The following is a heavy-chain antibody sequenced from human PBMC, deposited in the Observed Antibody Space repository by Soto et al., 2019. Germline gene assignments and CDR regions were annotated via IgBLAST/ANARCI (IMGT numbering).Heavy chain of an antibody. CDR3: AMVDVYVTPSPQDV. J-gene: IGHJ6*02. CDR2: INTYKGNT. CDR1: GYTFTRYG. Sequence: QVQLVQSGAEVKNPGASVKVSCKASGYTFTRYGIGWARQAPGQGLEWMGWINTYKGNTNYAQSVQGRVTLTTDTSTSTAYMELRGLRTNDTTLCCFAMVDVYVTPSPQDVWGQGTTVLVS. D-gene: IGHD2-8*01. V-gene: IGHV1-18*01.